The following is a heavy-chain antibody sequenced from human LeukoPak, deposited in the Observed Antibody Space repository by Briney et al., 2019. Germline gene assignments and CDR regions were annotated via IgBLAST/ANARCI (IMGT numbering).Heavy chain of an antibody. CDR3: ARDIAAADTPGY. CDR1: GFTFSSYA. V-gene: IGHV3-30-3*01. Sequence: GGSLRLSCAASGFTFSSYAMHWVRQAPGKGLEWVAVISYDGSNKYYADSVKGRFTISRDNSKNTLYLQMNSLRAEDTAVYYCARDIAAADTPGYWGQGTLVTVSS. J-gene: IGHJ4*02. CDR2: ISYDGSNK. D-gene: IGHD6-13*01.